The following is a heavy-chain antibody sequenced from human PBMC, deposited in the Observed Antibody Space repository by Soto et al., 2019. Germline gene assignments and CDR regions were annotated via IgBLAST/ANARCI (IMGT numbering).Heavy chain of an antibody. D-gene: IGHD1-1*01. Sequence: PGGSLRLSCAASGFTFSSYAMSWVRQAPGKGLEWVSAISGSGGSTYYADSVKGRFTISRDNSKNTLYLQMNSLRAEDTAVYYCANLRDWNDFGWWFDPWGQGTLVTVSS. V-gene: IGHV3-23*01. CDR2: ISGSGGST. CDR1: GFTFSSYA. J-gene: IGHJ5*02. CDR3: ANLRDWNDFGWWFDP.